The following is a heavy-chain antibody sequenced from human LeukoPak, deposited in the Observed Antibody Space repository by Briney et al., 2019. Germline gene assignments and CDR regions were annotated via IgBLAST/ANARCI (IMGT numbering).Heavy chain of an antibody. D-gene: IGHD2-2*02. CDR2: IIPIFGTA. J-gene: IGHJ3*02. CDR3: ASGYCSSTSCYTDDAFDI. Sequence: SVKVSCKASGGTFSSYAISWVRQAPGQGLEWMGGIIPIFGTANYAQKFQGRVTITTDESTSTAYMELGSLRSEDTAVYYCASGYCSSTSCYTDDAFDIWGQGTMVTVSS. V-gene: IGHV1-69*05. CDR1: GGTFSSYA.